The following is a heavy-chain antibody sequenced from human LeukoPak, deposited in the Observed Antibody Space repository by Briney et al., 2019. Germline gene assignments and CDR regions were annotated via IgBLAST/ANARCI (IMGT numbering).Heavy chain of an antibody. J-gene: IGHJ4*02. CDR2: ISYDGSNK. CDR1: GFTFSSFG. Sequence: GGSLRLSCAASGFTFSSFGMHGVLQAPGKGLEWGAVISYDGSNKYYADSVKGRFTISRDNSKNTLYLQMNSLRAEDTAVYYCAKDGGGWSRGAFDYWGQGTLVTVSS. V-gene: IGHV3-30*18. D-gene: IGHD6-19*01. CDR3: AKDGGGWSRGAFDY.